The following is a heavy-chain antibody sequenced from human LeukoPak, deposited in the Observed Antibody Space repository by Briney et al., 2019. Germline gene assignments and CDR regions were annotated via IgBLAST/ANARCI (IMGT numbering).Heavy chain of an antibody. CDR1: GFTFSSYA. Sequence: GGSLRLSCTASGFTFSSYAMNWVRQAPGKGLEWVSGLSGSGGSTYYADSVKGRFTISRDNAKNSLSLQMDSLRAEDTAVYYCVSALVAGTTHWGQGTLVTVSS. CDR3: VSALVAGTTH. V-gene: IGHV3-23*01. D-gene: IGHD6-19*01. J-gene: IGHJ4*02. CDR2: LSGSGGST.